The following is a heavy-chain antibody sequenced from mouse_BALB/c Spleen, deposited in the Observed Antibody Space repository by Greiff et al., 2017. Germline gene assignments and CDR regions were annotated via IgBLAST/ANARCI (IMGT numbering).Heavy chain of an antibody. CDR3: AKSTVVAYFDY. CDR2: INPSSGYT. Sequence: VQLQQSAAELARPGASVKMSCKASGYTFTSYTMHWVKQRPGQGLEWIGYINPSSGYTEYNQKFKDKTTLTADKSSSTAYMQLSSLTSEDSAVYFCAKSTVVAYFDYWGQGTTLTVSS. CDR1: GYTFTSYT. D-gene: IGHD1-1*01. J-gene: IGHJ2*01. V-gene: IGHV1-4*02.